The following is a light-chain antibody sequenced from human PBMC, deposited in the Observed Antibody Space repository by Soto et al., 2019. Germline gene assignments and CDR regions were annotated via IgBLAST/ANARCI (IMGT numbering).Light chain of an antibody. CDR1: QSISSY. Sequence: DIQMTQSPSSPSASVGDRVTITCRASQSISSYLNWYQQKPGKAPKLLIYAASSLQSGVPSRFSGSGSGTDFTLTISSLQPEDFATYYCQQSYSTPVGTFGQGTKLEI. CDR3: QQSYSTPVGT. CDR2: AAS. J-gene: IGKJ2*01. V-gene: IGKV1-39*01.